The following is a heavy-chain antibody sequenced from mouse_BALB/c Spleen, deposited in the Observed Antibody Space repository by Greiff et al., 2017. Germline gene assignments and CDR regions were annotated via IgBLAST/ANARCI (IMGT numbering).Heavy chain of an antibody. CDR3: ARGEVCYYDYQAWFAY. CDR1: GYTFTDYA. D-gene: IGHD2-4*01. CDR2: ISTYSGNT. Sequence: QVQLQQSGPELVRPGVSVKISCKGSGYTFTDYAMHWVKQSHAKSLEWIGVISTYSGNTNYNQKFKGKATMTVDKSSSTAYMELARLTSEDSAIYYCARGEVCYYDYQAWFAYWGQGTLVTVSA. J-gene: IGHJ3*01. V-gene: IGHV1-67*01.